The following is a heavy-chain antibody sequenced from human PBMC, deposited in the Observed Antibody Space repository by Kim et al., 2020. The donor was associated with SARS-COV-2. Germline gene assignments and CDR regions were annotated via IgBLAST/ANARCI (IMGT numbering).Heavy chain of an antibody. D-gene: IGHD6-13*01. V-gene: IGHV4-61*06. Sequence: SLKSRVTISVDTSKNQFSLKLSSVTAADTAVYYCARIPTTSSWPRYYFDYWGQGTLVTVSS. J-gene: IGHJ4*02. CDR3: ARIPTTSSWPRYYFDY.